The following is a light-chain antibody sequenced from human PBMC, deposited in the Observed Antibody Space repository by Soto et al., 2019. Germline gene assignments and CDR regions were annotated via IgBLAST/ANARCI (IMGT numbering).Light chain of an antibody. CDR1: SSDIGIYKY. CDR2: EVT. Sequence: QSALTQPASVSGSPGQSIAISCTGSSSDIGIYKYVSWYQQHPGKVPKLIIYEVTNRPSGVSNRFSGSKSGNTASLAISGLRSEDEADYYCAAWDDSLSGRVFGGGTKLTVL. CDR3: AAWDDSLSGRV. J-gene: IGLJ3*02. V-gene: IGLV2-14*01.